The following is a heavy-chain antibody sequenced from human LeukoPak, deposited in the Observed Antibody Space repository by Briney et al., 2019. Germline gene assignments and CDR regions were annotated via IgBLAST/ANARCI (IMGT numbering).Heavy chain of an antibody. CDR1: GFTVSGNY. J-gene: IGHJ6*02. CDR3: ARAIPYSSSWYYYYGMDV. CDR2: IYSGGST. Sequence: GGSLRLSCAASGFTVSGNYMSWVRQAPGKGLEWVSVIYSGGSTYYADSVKGRFTISRDNSKNTLYLQMNSLRAEDTAVYYCARAIPYSSSWYYYYGMDVWGQGTTVTVSS. D-gene: IGHD6-13*01. V-gene: IGHV3-66*01.